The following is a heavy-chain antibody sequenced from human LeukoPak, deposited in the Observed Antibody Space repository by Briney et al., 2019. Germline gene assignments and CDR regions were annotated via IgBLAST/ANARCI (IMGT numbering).Heavy chain of an antibody. Sequence: PGGSLRLSCAASGFTFSDYYMSWIRQAPGKGLEWVSYISSSSSYTNYADSVKGRFTISRDNAKNSLYLQMNSLRAEDTAVYYCARGPYSSSVWYFDYWGQGTLVTVSP. CDR2: ISSSSSYT. CDR1: GFTFSDYY. J-gene: IGHJ4*02. V-gene: IGHV3-11*06. D-gene: IGHD6-13*01. CDR3: ARGPYSSSVWYFDY.